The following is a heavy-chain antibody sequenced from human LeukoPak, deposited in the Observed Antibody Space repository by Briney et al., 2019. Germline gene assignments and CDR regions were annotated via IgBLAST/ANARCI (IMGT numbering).Heavy chain of an antibody. J-gene: IGHJ4*02. CDR2: MNPNSGNT. CDR3: ARGLGRLRYFEWGY. Sequence: ASVKVSCKASGYTFTSYDINWVRQATGQGLEWMGWMNPNSGNTGYAQKFQGRVTMTRNTSIGTAYMELSSLRSEDTAVYYCARGLGRLRYFEWGYWGQGTLVTVSS. V-gene: IGHV1-8*01. D-gene: IGHD3-9*01. CDR1: GYTFTSYD.